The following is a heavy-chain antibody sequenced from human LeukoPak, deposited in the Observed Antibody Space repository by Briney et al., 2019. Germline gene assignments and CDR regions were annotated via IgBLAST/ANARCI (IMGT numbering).Heavy chain of an antibody. CDR1: GDSINNYY. CDR2: IYYSGST. Sequence: PSETLSLTCTVSGDSINNYYWSWIRQPPGKGLEWIGYIYYSGSTSYSPSLKRRVTISVDTSKNQFSLKLNSVTAADTAVYYCARYRNEALFAFDIWGQGTMVTVSS. D-gene: IGHD1-14*01. V-gene: IGHV4-59*01. J-gene: IGHJ3*02. CDR3: ARYRNEALFAFDI.